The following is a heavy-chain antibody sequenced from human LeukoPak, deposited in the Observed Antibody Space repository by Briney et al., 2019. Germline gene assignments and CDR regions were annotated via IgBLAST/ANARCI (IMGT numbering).Heavy chain of an antibody. CDR1: GGSISSSSYY. J-gene: IGHJ2*01. D-gene: IGHD2-15*01. Sequence: SETLSLTCTVSGGSISSSSYYWSWIRQPAGKGLEWIGRIYTSGSTNYNPSLKSRVTMSVDTSKNQFSLKLSSVTAADTAVYYCARQYTPWYFDLWGRGTLVTVSS. CDR2: IYTSGST. V-gene: IGHV4-61*02. CDR3: ARQYTPWYFDL.